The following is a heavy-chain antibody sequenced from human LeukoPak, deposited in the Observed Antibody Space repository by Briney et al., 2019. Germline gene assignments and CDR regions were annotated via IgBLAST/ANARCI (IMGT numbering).Heavy chain of an antibody. CDR2: IKLDGSEK. J-gene: IGHJ4*02. Sequence: GGSLRLSCVASGFTFGKYWMSWVRQAPGKGLEWVANIKLDGSEKNYVDSVKGRFTISRDNTKNSLYLQMNSLRAEDTAVFYCARDQYDTWSRRGNFDSWGQGALVTVSS. D-gene: IGHD3-3*01. CDR3: ARDQYDTWSRRGNFDS. CDR1: GFTFGKYW. V-gene: IGHV3-7*03.